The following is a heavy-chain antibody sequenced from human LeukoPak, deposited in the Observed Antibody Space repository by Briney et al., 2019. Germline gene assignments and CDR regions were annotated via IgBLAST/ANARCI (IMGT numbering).Heavy chain of an antibody. J-gene: IGHJ4*02. V-gene: IGHV4-34*01. Sequence: SETLSSPALSMVSPSVITTGAGSASPPGKGLEWIGEINHSGTTNYNPSLKSRVTISLDTPKNQFSLRLSSVTAADTAVYFCARVNYGDYDYWGQGTLVTVSS. CDR3: ARVNYGDYDY. CDR2: INHSGTT. D-gene: IGHD4-17*01. CDR1: VSPSVITT.